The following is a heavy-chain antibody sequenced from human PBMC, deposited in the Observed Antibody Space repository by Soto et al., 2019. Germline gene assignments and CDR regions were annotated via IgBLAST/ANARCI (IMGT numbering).Heavy chain of an antibody. CDR1: GFTFSAYW. D-gene: IGHD6-19*01. Sequence: EVHLVESGGDLVQPGGSLRLSCAASGFTFSAYWMQWVRQAPGKGLEWVAIIKQDGSEKYYVDSVTGRFTISRDNAKNPLYLQMSSLRAEDTAMYYCVGPRGWLFNYRGQGTLVTVSS. CDR2: IKQDGSEK. V-gene: IGHV3-7*05. J-gene: IGHJ4*02. CDR3: VGPRGWLFNY.